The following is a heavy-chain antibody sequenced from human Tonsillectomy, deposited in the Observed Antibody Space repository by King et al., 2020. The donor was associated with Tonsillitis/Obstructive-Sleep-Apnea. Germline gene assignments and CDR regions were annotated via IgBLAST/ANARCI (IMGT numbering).Heavy chain of an antibody. V-gene: IGHV5-51*01. CDR3: ARHRGDYSKYLGYYSYHYMDV. CDR1: GYSFTSYW. D-gene: IGHD4-11*01. J-gene: IGHJ6*03. CDR2: IYPGDSDT. Sequence: QLVQSGAEVKKPGESLKISCKGSGYSFTSYWIGWVRQMPGKGLEWMGVIYPGDSDTRYSPSFQGQVTISADKSISTAYLQWSSLKASDTAMYYCARHRGDYSKYLGYYSYHYMDVWGKGTTVTVSS.